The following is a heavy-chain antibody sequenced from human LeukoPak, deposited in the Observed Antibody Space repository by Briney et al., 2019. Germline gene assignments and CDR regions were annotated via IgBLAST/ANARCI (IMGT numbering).Heavy chain of an antibody. CDR3: ARLMGIAAAAPVD. CDR2: IYYSGST. D-gene: IGHD6-13*01. J-gene: IGHJ4*02. Sequence: PSETLSLTCTVSGGSISSYYWSWIRQPPGKGLEWIGYIYYSGSTNYNPSLKSRVTISVDTSKNQFSLKLSSVTAADTAVYYCARLMGIAAAAPVDWGQGTLVTVSS. CDR1: GGSISSYY. V-gene: IGHV4-59*01.